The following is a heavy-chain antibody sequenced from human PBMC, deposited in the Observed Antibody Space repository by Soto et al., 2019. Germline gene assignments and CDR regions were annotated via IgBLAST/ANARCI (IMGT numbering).Heavy chain of an antibody. CDR1: GGTFSSYT. J-gene: IGHJ6*03. V-gene: IGHV1-69*02. Sequence: QVQLVQSGAEVKKPGSSVKVSCKASGGTFSSYTISWVRQAPGQGLEWMGRIIPILGIANYAQKFQGRVTITADKSTSTAYMELSSLRSEDTAVYYCASGPYSSSGWDRLEAYYYFYMDVWGKGTTVTVSS. CDR3: ASGPYSSSGWDRLEAYYYFYMDV. CDR2: IIPILGIA. D-gene: IGHD6-13*01.